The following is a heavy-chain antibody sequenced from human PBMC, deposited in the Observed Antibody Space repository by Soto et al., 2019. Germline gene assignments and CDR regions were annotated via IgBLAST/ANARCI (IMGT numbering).Heavy chain of an antibody. CDR1: GFTFSSFW. CDR3: SRSLDS. CDR2: INPDGSEK. V-gene: IGHV3-7*01. Sequence: GGSLRLSCAASGFTFSSFWMDWVRQAPGKGLEWVANINPDGSEKRYVDSVKGRFTISRDNAKNSLYLQMTSLTAEDSALYYCSRSLDSWGQGTQVTVSS. J-gene: IGHJ4*02.